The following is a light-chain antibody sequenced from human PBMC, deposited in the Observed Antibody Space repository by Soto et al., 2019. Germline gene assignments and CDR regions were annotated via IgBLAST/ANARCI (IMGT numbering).Light chain of an antibody. CDR3: QQSYSTPTT. V-gene: IGKV1-39*01. Sequence: DIQMTQSPSSLSASVGDRVTITCRASQSISSYLNWYQQKPGKAHKLLIYAAYSLQSGVQSRFSGSGSGTDFTLTIRSLQPEDFATYYCQQSYSTPTTFGQGTKVDNK. CDR1: QSISSY. J-gene: IGKJ1*01. CDR2: AAY.